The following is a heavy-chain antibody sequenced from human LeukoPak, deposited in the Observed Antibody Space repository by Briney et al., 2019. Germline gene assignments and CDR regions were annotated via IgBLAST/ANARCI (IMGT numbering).Heavy chain of an antibody. J-gene: IGHJ3*02. CDR1: GYTFTGYY. CDR2: INPNSGGT. Sequence: ASVKVSCKASGYTFTGYYMHWVRQAPGQALEWMGWINPNSGGTNYAQKFQGRVTMTRDTSISTAYMELSRLRSDDTAVYYCARRLSCSGGSCYHSADAFDIWGQGTMVTVSS. V-gene: IGHV1-2*02. CDR3: ARRLSCSGGSCYHSADAFDI. D-gene: IGHD2-15*01.